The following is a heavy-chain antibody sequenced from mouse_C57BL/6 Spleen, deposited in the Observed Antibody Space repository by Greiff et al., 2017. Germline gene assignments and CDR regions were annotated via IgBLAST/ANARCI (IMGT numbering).Heavy chain of an antibody. CDR1: GFTFSDYG. Sequence: EVKLVESGGGLVKPGGSLKLSCAASGFTFSDYGMHWVRQAPEKGLEWVAYISSGSSTIYYAATVKGRYTISRDNAKNTLFLQMTSLRSEDPAMYYCARETSDYYGSNYVGFAYWGQGTLVTVSA. CDR3: ARETSDYYGSNYVGFAY. J-gene: IGHJ3*01. D-gene: IGHD1-1*01. CDR2: ISSGSSTI. V-gene: IGHV5-17*01.